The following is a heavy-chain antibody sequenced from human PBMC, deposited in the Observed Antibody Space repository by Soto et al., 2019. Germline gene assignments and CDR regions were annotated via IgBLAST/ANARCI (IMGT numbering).Heavy chain of an antibody. V-gene: IGHV3-23*01. Sequence: PGGSLRLSCVASGFTFRSYAMSWVRQTPGKGLEWVSHISGSGDITYYGDCVKGRFTISRDNSRDTLYLQMNSLGAEDTAVYYCAKGTRPYCGGDCYPFHYWGQGTLVTVSS. J-gene: IGHJ4*02. CDR1: GFTFRSYA. D-gene: IGHD2-21*02. CDR2: ISGSGDIT. CDR3: AKGTRPYCGGDCYPFHY.